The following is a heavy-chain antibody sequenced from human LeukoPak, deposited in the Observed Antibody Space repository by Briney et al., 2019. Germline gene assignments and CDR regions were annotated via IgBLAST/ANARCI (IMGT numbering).Heavy chain of an antibody. CDR1: GGSISSGGYY. Sequence: SQTLSLTCTVSGGSISSGGYYWSWIRQPPGKGLEWIGYIYYSGSTNYNPSLKSRVTISVDTSKNQFSLKLSSVTAADTAVYYCARTYYDFWSGYHDYWGQGTLVTVSS. J-gene: IGHJ4*02. V-gene: IGHV4-61*08. CDR2: IYYSGST. D-gene: IGHD3-3*01. CDR3: ARTYYDFWSGYHDY.